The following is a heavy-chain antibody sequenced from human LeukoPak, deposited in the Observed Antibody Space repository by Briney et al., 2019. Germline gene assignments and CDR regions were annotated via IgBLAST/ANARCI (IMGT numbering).Heavy chain of an antibody. V-gene: IGHV3-9*01. CDR3: ARKAQYNGHYPLDY. CDR2: ISWNSGTI. CDR1: GFIFNNYA. Sequence: GRSLRLSCAGSGFIFNNYAMHWVRQPPGKGLEWVSGISWNSGTIDYADSVRGRFTISRDNAKNSLYLQMNSLRAEDTALYFCARKAQYNGHYPLDYWGQGTLVTVSS. J-gene: IGHJ4*02. D-gene: IGHD1-7*01.